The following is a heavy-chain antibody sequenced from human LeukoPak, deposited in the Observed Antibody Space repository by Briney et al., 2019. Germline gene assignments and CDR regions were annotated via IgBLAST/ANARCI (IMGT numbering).Heavy chain of an antibody. D-gene: IGHD3-3*01. CDR1: GFTFSSYW. Sequence: PGGSLRLSCAASGFTFSSYWMHWVRQAPGKGLVWVSRINTDGSSTSYADSVKGRFTISRDNAKNTLYLQMNSLRAEDTAVYYCARDLLYDFWSGYYRSYWYFDLWGRGTLVTVSS. V-gene: IGHV3-74*01. J-gene: IGHJ2*01. CDR3: ARDLLYDFWSGYYRSYWYFDL. CDR2: INTDGSST.